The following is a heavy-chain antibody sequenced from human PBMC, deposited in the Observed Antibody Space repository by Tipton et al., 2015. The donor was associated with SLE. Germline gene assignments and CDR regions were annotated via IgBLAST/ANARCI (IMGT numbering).Heavy chain of an antibody. CDR2: IYYSGST. J-gene: IGHJ4*02. V-gene: IGHV4-59*01. Sequence: TLSLTCAVYGGSFSGYYWSWIRQPAGKGLEWIGYIYYSGSTNYNPSLKSRVTISVDTSKNQFSLKLSSVTAADTAVYYCARGGPPGAARLWGQGTLVTVSS. D-gene: IGHD6-13*01. CDR3: ARGGPPGAARL. CDR1: GGSFSGYY.